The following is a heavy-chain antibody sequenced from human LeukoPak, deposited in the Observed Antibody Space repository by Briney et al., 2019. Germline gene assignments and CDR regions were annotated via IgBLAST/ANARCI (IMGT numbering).Heavy chain of an antibody. CDR1: GFSFNTYG. CDR2: ISGSGANT. CDR3: SKIYDSTAYYYFFDS. J-gene: IGHJ4*02. Sequence: GGSLRLSCAASGFSFNTYGMTWVRQAPGKGLEWVSAISGSGANTYYAQSVRGRFTISRDNSKSMLYLQMNTLTAEDSAIYYCSKIYDSTAYYYFFDSWGQGTLVTVSS. V-gene: IGHV3-23*01. D-gene: IGHD3-22*01.